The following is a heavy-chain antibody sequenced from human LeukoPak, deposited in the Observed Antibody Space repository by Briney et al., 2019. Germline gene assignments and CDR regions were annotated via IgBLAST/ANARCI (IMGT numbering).Heavy chain of an antibody. V-gene: IGHV4-4*07. D-gene: IGHD6-19*01. CDR2: IYSSGAT. CDR3: ARVSSGWSYYFDY. J-gene: IGHJ4*02. CDR1: GGSINSYY. Sequence: SETLSLTCTVSGGSINSYYWSWIRQPAGKGLEWIGRIYSSGATNFSPSLKSRVTMSVDTSKNQFSLKLNSVTAADTAVYFCARVSSGWSYYFDYWGQGTPVTVSS.